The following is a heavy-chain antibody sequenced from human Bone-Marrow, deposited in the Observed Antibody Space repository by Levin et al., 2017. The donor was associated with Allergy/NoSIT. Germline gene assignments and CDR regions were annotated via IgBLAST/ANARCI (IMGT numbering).Heavy chain of an antibody. Sequence: PGGSLRLSCAASGFTVSSSGMHWVRQAPGKGLEWVALISYDGSNQYYPDSVKGRFTISRDNSKNTLYLQMNSLRPEDTAVYYCAKDKTIFGLVRNHFDYWGQGTLVTVSS. J-gene: IGHJ4*02. V-gene: IGHV3-30*18. D-gene: IGHD3-3*01. CDR1: GFTVSSSG. CDR2: ISYDGSNQ. CDR3: AKDKTIFGLVRNHFDY.